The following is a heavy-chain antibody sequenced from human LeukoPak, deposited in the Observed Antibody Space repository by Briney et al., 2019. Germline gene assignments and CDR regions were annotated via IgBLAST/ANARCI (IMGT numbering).Heavy chain of an antibody. CDR2: ISAYNGNT. CDR3: ARTIAAGHYYYMDV. V-gene: IGHV1-18*01. Sequence: ASVTVSCKASGYTFTSYGISWVRQAPGQGLEWMGWISAYNGNTNYAQKLQGRVTMTTDTSTSTAYMELRSLRSDDTAVYYCARTIAAGHYYYMDVWGKGTTVTVSS. CDR1: GYTFTSYG. D-gene: IGHD6-13*01. J-gene: IGHJ6*03.